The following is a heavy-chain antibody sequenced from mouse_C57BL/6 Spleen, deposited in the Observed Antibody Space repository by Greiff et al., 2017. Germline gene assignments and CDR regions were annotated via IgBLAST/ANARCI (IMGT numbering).Heavy chain of an antibody. CDR2: IYPGDGDT. V-gene: IGHV1-80*01. CDR1: GYAFSSYW. Sequence: QVQLQQSGAELVQPGASVKISCKASGYAFSSYWMNWVKQRPGKGLEWIGQIYPGDGDTNYNGKFKSKATLTADKSSSTAYMQLSSLTSEGSAVYFCARRDYGSSYVEYRGQGTTRTV. D-gene: IGHD1-1*01. J-gene: IGHJ2*01. CDR3: ARRDYGSSYVEY.